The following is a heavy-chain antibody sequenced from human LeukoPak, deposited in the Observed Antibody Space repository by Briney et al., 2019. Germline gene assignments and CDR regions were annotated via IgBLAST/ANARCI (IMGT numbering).Heavy chain of an antibody. Sequence: ASVKVSCKASGYTFTGYYMHWVRQAPGQGLEWMGWINPNSGGTNYAQKFQGRVTMTEDTSTDTAYMELSSLRSEDTAVYYCRVRGPISRFDYWGQGTLVTVSS. CDR3: RVRGPISRFDY. D-gene: IGHD3-10*01. V-gene: IGHV1-2*02. J-gene: IGHJ4*02. CDR2: INPNSGGT. CDR1: GYTFTGYY.